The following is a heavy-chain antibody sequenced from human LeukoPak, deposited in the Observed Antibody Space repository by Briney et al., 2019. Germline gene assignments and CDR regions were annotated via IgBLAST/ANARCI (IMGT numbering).Heavy chain of an antibody. CDR2: ISSSSSYI. CDR1: GFTFSSYS. D-gene: IGHD1-1*01. CDR3: AKDRRGNAPRGAFDI. V-gene: IGHV3-21*04. Sequence: GGSLRLSCAASGFTFSSYSMNWVRQAPGKGLEWVSSISSSSSYIYYADSVKGRFTISRDNSKNTLYLQMNGLRAEDTAVYYCAKDRRGNAPRGAFDIWGQGTMVTVSS. J-gene: IGHJ3*02.